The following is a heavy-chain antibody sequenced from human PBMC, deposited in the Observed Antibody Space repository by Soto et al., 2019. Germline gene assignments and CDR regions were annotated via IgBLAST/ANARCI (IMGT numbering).Heavy chain of an antibody. CDR3: AKDPPWGFGELLAPFDY. D-gene: IGHD3-10*01. J-gene: IGHJ4*02. Sequence: GGSLRLSCAASGFTFSSYAMSWVRQAPGKGLEWVSAISGSGGSTYYADSVKGRFTISRNNSKNTLYLQMNSLRAEDTAVYYCAKDPPWGFGELLAPFDYWGQGTLVTVSS. V-gene: IGHV3-23*01. CDR1: GFTFSSYA. CDR2: ISGSGGST.